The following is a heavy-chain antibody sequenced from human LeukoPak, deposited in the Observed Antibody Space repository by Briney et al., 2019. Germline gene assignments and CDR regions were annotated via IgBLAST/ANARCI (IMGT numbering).Heavy chain of an antibody. CDR3: ARDGEPRLDWYFDL. CDR2: ISGSGGST. J-gene: IGHJ2*01. CDR1: GFTFFSYP. Sequence: GGSLRLSCAASGFTFFSYPMNRVRQAPGKGLEWVSAISGSGGSTYYADSVKGRLTISRDNPKHTLYLQMNSLRAEDTAVYYCARDGEPRLDWYFDLWGRGALVTVSS. D-gene: IGHD2-21*01. V-gene: IGHV3-23*01.